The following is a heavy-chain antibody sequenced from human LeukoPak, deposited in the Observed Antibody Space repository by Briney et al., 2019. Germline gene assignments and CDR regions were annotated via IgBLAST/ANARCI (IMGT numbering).Heavy chain of an antibody. D-gene: IGHD6-19*01. Sequence: PGGSLRLSCAASGFTFSSYAMSWVRKAPGKGLEWVSAISGSGGSTYYADSVKGRFTISRDNSKNTLYLQMNSLRAEDTAVYYCAKGYSSGWSGFSAFDYWGQGTLVTVSS. CDR3: AKGYSSGWSGFSAFDY. J-gene: IGHJ4*02. CDR2: ISGSGGST. V-gene: IGHV3-23*01. CDR1: GFTFSSYA.